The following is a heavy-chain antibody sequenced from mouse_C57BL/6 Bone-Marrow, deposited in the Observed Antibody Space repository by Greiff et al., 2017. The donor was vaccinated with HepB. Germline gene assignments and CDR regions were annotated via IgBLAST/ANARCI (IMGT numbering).Heavy chain of an antibody. CDR2: IYPRSGNT. J-gene: IGHJ4*01. CDR3: ANIYYDYDDGDLFYAMDY. V-gene: IGHV1-81*01. Sequence: VQLQQSGAELARPGASVKLSCKASGYTFTSYGISWVKQRTGQSLEWIGEIYPRSGNTYYNEKFKGKATLTADKSSSTAYMELRSLTSEDSAVYFCANIYYDYDDGDLFYAMDYWGQGTSVTVSS. CDR1: GYTFTSYG. D-gene: IGHD2-4*01.